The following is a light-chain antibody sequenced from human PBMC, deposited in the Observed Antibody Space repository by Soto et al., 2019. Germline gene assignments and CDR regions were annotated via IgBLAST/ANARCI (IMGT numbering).Light chain of an antibody. V-gene: IGLV3-21*04. Sequence: SYELTQPPSVSVAPGKTARITCGGNNIGSKSVHWYQQKPGQSPVLGIYYDSDRPSGCPERFSGSTSGNTATLSISRVETGDEADYYCHVWDSSSDHYVYGTRTKLTVL. CDR1: NIGSKS. CDR3: HVWDSSSDHYV. J-gene: IGLJ1*01. CDR2: YDS.